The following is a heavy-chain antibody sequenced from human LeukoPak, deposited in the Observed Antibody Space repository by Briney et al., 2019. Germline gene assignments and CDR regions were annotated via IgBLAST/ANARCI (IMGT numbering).Heavy chain of an antibody. J-gene: IGHJ4*02. D-gene: IGHD2-15*01. Sequence: GESLKISCKGSGYSFTSYWISWVRQMPGKGLEWMGRIDPSDSYTNYSPSSQGHVTISADKSISTAYLQWSSLKASDTAMYYCARGAYCSGGSCYADTFDYWGQGTLVTVSP. CDR2: IDPSDSYT. CDR3: ARGAYCSGGSCYADTFDY. V-gene: IGHV5-10-1*01. CDR1: GYSFTSYW.